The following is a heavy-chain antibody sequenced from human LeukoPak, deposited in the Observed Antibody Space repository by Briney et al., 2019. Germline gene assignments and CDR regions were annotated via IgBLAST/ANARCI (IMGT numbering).Heavy chain of an antibody. CDR3: ARRDYISAYGQDILDY. V-gene: IGHV5-51*01. CDR1: GYSINNYW. J-gene: IGHJ4*02. D-gene: IGHD3-22*01. CDR2: IYPADSDI. Sequence: PGESLKISCKGSGYSINNYWIGWVRQMPGKGLEWMGIIYPADSDIRYSPSFQGQVTISADKSISTAYLQWSSLKASDTAMYYCARRDYISAYGQDILDYWGQGTLVTVSS.